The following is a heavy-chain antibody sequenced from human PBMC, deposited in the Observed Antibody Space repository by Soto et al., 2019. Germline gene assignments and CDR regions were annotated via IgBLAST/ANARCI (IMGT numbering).Heavy chain of an antibody. CDR2: ISYDGSNK. V-gene: IGHV3-30-3*01. D-gene: IGHD6-25*01. CDR1: GFTFSSYA. Sequence: PGGSLRLSCAASGFTFSSYAMHWVRQAPGKGLEWVAVISYDGSNKYYADSVKGRFTMSRDNSKNTLYLQMNSLRAEDTAVYYCARDSGSRDYYYGMDVWGQGTTVTVSS. J-gene: IGHJ6*02. CDR3: ARDSGSRDYYYGMDV.